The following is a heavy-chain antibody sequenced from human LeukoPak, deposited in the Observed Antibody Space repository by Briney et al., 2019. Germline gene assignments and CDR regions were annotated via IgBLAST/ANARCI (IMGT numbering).Heavy chain of an antibody. D-gene: IGHD4-17*01. CDR3: ARLTPRPHDYGDYEDY. CDR2: ISSSSSYI. Sequence: GGSLRLSCAASGFTFSSYSMNWVRQAPGKGLEWVSSISSSSSYIYYADSVKGRFTISRDNAKNSLYLQMNSLRAEDTAVYYCARLTPRPHDYGDYEDYWGQGTLVTVSS. CDR1: GFTFSSYS. J-gene: IGHJ4*02. V-gene: IGHV3-21*01.